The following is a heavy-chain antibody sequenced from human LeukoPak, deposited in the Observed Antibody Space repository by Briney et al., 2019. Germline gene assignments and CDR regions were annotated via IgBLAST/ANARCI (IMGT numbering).Heavy chain of an antibody. D-gene: IGHD2-15*01. Sequence: SETLSLTCAVYGGSFSGYYWSWIRQPPGKGLEWIGEINHSGSTNYNPSLKSRVTISVDTSKNQFSLKLSSVTAADTAVYYCAREGLYCSGGSCYPRYYYYYMDVWGKGTTVTISS. J-gene: IGHJ6*03. V-gene: IGHV4-34*01. CDR1: GGSFSGYY. CDR2: INHSGST. CDR3: AREGLYCSGGSCYPRYYYYYMDV.